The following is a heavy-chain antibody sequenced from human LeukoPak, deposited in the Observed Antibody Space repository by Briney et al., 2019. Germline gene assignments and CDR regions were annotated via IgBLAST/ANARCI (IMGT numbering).Heavy chain of an antibody. CDR3: ARSGGHCTNGVCHTDYYMDV. D-gene: IGHD2-8*01. CDR1: GYTFTGYY. J-gene: IGHJ6*03. Sequence: ASVKVSCKASGYTFTGYYMHWVRQAPGQGLEWMGWINPNSGGTNYAQKFQGRVTMTRDTSISTAYMELSTLRSDDTAVYYCARSGGHCTNGVCHTDYYMDVWGKGTTVTVSS. CDR2: INPNSGGT. V-gene: IGHV1-2*02.